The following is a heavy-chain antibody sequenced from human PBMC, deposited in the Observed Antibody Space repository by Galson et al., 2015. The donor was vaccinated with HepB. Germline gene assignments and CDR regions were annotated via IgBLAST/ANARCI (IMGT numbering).Heavy chain of an antibody. J-gene: IGHJ5*02. D-gene: IGHD4-17*01. V-gene: IGHV3-30*02. CDR2: IRYDGTNE. CDR1: GFSFSSYG. Sequence: SLRLSCAASGFSFSSYGIHWVRQAPGKGLEWVSFIRYDGTNEYYADYVKGRFTISRDNSKNTLYLQMNSLRAEDTAVYYCAKESTVTTKNWFDPWGQGTLVTVSS. CDR3: AKESTVTTKNWFDP.